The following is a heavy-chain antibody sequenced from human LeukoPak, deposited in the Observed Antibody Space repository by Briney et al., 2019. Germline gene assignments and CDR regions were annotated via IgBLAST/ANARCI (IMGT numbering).Heavy chain of an antibody. CDR2: ISSNGGST. CDR3: VKDKGGYYYGSGSYYTD. Sequence: GGSLRLSCSASEFTFINYAMHWARQAPGKGLEYVSSISSNGGSTYYADSVKGRFTITRDNSKNTLYLQMSSLRPEDTAVYYCVKDKGGYYYGSGSYYTDWGQGTLVTVSS. CDR1: EFTFINYA. V-gene: IGHV3-64D*06. J-gene: IGHJ4*02. D-gene: IGHD3-10*01.